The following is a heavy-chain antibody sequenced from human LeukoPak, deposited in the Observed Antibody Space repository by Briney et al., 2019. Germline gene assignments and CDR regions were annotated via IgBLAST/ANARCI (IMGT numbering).Heavy chain of an antibody. Sequence: GGSLRLSCAASGFTFSSYGMHWVRQAPGKGLEWVAFIRYDGSNKYYADSVKGRFTISRDNSKNTLYLQMNSLRAEDTAVYYCARVRDSSGSLDAFDIWGQGTMVTVSS. D-gene: IGHD3-22*01. CDR2: IRYDGSNK. V-gene: IGHV3-30*02. J-gene: IGHJ3*02. CDR3: ARVRDSSGSLDAFDI. CDR1: GFTFSSYG.